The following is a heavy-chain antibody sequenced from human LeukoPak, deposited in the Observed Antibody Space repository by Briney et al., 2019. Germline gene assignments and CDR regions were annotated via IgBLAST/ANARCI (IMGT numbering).Heavy chain of an antibody. CDR3: AREGRGVVATIHFDY. D-gene: IGHD5-12*01. J-gene: IGHJ4*02. CDR1: GYTFTSYG. V-gene: IGHV1-18*01. Sequence: GASVKVSCKASGYTFTSYGISWVRQAPGQGLEWMGWISAYSGNTNYAQKLQGRVTMTTDTSTSTAYMELRSLRSDDTAVYYCAREGRGVVATIHFDYWGQGTLVTVSS. CDR2: ISAYSGNT.